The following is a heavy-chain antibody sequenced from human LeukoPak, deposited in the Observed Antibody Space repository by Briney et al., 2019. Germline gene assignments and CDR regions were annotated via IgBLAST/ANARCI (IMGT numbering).Heavy chain of an antibody. D-gene: IGHD2-8*01. Sequence: AASVKVSFKASGYTFTSYGISWVRQAPGQGLEWMGWISAYNGNTNYAQKLQGRVTMTTDTSTSTAYMELRSLRSDDTAVYYCARVGDCTNGVCYYYYGMDVWGQGTTVTVSS. CDR1: GYTFTSYG. V-gene: IGHV1-18*01. CDR2: ISAYNGNT. J-gene: IGHJ6*02. CDR3: ARVGDCTNGVCYYYYGMDV.